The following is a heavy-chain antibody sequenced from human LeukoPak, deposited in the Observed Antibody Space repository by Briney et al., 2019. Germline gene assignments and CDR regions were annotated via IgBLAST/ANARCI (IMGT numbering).Heavy chain of an antibody. CDR3: ATLEDYSNHGSR. J-gene: IGHJ4*02. V-gene: IGHV1-24*01. Sequence: TSVKVSCKVSGYTLTELSMHWVRQAPGKGLEWMGGFDPEDGETIYAQKFQGRVTMTEDTSTDTAYMELSSLRSEDTAVYYCATLEDYSNHGSRWGQGTLVTVSS. CDR1: GYTLTELS. CDR2: FDPEDGET. D-gene: IGHD4-11*01.